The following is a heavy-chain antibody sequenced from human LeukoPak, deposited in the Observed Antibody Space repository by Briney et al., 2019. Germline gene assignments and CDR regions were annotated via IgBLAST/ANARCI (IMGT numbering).Heavy chain of an antibody. V-gene: IGHV4-38-2*01. CDR1: GDSFSRGNY. Sequence: NPSETLSLTCAVSGDSFSRGNYWGWIRQPPEKGLEWIGSIFPSGTPYYNPSLKSRVTLSIDTSKNQFSLNLSAVTAADTAVYYCASLGGYQNGNFDYWGQGILVTVSS. D-gene: IGHD2-2*01. J-gene: IGHJ4*02. CDR2: IFPSGTP. CDR3: ASLGGYQNGNFDY.